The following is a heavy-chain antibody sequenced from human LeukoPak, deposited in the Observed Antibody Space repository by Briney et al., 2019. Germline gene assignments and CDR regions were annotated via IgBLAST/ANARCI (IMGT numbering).Heavy chain of an antibody. CDR3: ASAEYSYCSGGSCHPGHFQH. V-gene: IGHV4-61*08. D-gene: IGHD2-15*01. Sequence: SQTLSLTCTVSGGSISSGDYYWSWIRQPPGKGLEWIGYIYYSGSTNYNPSLKGRVTISVDTSKNQFSLKLSSVTAADTAVYYCASAEYSYCSGGSCHPGHFQHWGQGTLVTVSS. CDR1: GGSISSGDYY. CDR2: IYYSGST. J-gene: IGHJ1*01.